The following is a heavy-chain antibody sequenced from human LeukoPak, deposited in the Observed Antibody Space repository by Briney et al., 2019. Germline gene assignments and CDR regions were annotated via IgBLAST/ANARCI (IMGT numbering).Heavy chain of an antibody. J-gene: IGHJ4*02. CDR3: ATPGTSSWPY. CDR2: IKQDGSEK. CDR1: GFTFSSYW. V-gene: IGHV3-7*01. D-gene: IGHD2-2*01. Sequence: GGSLRLSCAASGFTFSSYWMSWVRQAPGKGLEWVANIKQDGSEKYYVDSVKGRFTTSRDNSKNTMYLQMNSLRAEDTAVYYCATPGTSSWPYWGQGTLVTVSS.